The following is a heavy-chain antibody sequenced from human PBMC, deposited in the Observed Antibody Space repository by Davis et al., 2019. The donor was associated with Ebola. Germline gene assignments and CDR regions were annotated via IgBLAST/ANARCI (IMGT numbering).Heavy chain of an antibody. V-gene: IGHV4-61*08. J-gene: IGHJ4*02. CDR3: ARRGCSGGSCLHDY. CDR1: GGSVSSGGYY. Sequence: SETLSLTCTVSGGSVSSGGYYWNWIRQSPGKGLEWIGYIYYSGSTDYGPSLRGRVTISVDTSKNQFSLKLSSVTAADTAVYYCARRGCSGGSCLHDYWGQGTLVTVSS. D-gene: IGHD2-15*01. CDR2: IYYSGST.